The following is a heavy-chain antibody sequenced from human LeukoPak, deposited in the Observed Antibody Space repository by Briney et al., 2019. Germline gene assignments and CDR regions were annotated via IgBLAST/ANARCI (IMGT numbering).Heavy chain of an antibody. CDR3: VRDGGSLTLSNTGNYFDY. D-gene: IGHD3-16*01. CDR1: GLTFSSHW. CDR2: ITNDGSST. V-gene: IGHV3-74*01. J-gene: IGHJ4*02. Sequence: GGSLRLSCAASGLTFSSHWMHWVRQAPGKGLVWVSRITNDGSSTTYADSVKGRFTISRDNAKNMLYLQVNSLRAEDTAVYYCVRDGGSLTLSNTGNYFDYWGQGTRVTVSS.